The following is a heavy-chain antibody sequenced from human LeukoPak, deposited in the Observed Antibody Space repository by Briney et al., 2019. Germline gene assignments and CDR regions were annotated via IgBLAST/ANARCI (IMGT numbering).Heavy chain of an antibody. CDR3: ARGLTWVVPQFDY. Sequence: ASVKVSCKASGYTFTSYDLNWVRQATGQGLEWMGWMNPNSGNTGYAQKFQGRVTMTRNTSISTAYMELSSLRSEDTAVYYCARGLTWVVPQFDYWGQGTLVTVSS. CDR2: MNPNSGNT. D-gene: IGHD2-15*01. CDR1: GYTFTSYD. J-gene: IGHJ4*02. V-gene: IGHV1-8*01.